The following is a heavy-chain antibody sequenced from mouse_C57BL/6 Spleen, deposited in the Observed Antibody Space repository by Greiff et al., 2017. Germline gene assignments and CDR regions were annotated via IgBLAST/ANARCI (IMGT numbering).Heavy chain of an antibody. CDR2: IYPGDGDT. Sequence: VQLQQSGAELVKPGASVKISCKASGYAFSSYWMNWVKQRPGKGLEWIGQIYPGDGDTNYNGKFKGKATLTADKSSSTASMQLSSLTSEDSAVYFCARGILGWYFEVWGTGTTVTVSS. V-gene: IGHV1-80*01. J-gene: IGHJ1*03. D-gene: IGHD2-14*01. CDR1: GYAFSSYW. CDR3: ARGILGWYFEV.